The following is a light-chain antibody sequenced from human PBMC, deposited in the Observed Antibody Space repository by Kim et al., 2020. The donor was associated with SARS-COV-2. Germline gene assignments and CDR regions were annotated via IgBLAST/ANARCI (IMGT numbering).Light chain of an antibody. CDR2: EVS. CDR1: SSDIGGYNY. V-gene: IGLV2-8*01. J-gene: IGLJ3*02. Sequence: GQSVTSSCTGTSSDIGGYNYVSWYQQHPGKVPKLMIYEVSKRPSGVPDRFSGSKSGNTASLTVSGLQAEDEADYYCCSYAANNNVVFGGGTKVTVL. CDR3: CSYAANNNVV.